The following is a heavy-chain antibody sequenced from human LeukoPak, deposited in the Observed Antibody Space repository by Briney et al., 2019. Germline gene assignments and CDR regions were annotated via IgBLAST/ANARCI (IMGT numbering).Heavy chain of an antibody. CDR1: GFTFSSYG. J-gene: IGHJ3*02. CDR3: AKERSQYQLPSDAFDI. CDR2: IWYGGSNK. Sequence: GGSLRLSCAASGFTFSSYGIHWVRQAPGKGLEWVAVIWYGGSNKYYADSVKGRFTISRDNSKNTLYLQMNSLRAEDTAVYYYAKERSQYQLPSDAFDIWGQGTMVTVSS. D-gene: IGHD2-2*01. V-gene: IGHV3-30*02.